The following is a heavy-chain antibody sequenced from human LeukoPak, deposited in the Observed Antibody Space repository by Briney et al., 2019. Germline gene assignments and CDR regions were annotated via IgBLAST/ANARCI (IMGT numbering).Heavy chain of an antibody. CDR1: GFTFSSYE. V-gene: IGHV3-48*03. Sequence: GGSLRLSCAASGFTFSSYEMNWVRQAPGKGLEWVSYISSSGATRYYADSVKGRFTMSRDNAKNSLYLLLNSLRAEDTAVYYCAREVVVAATRYMDVWGKGTTVTISS. CDR3: AREVVVAATRYMDV. J-gene: IGHJ6*03. D-gene: IGHD2-15*01. CDR2: ISSSGATR.